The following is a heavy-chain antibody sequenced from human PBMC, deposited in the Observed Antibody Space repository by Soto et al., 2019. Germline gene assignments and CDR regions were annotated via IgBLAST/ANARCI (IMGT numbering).Heavy chain of an antibody. V-gene: IGHV1-69*06. CDR1: GGSFNMYS. J-gene: IGHJ4*02. CDR2: IIPMLGRP. Sequence: QVQLVQSGAEVKQPESSVKVSCRVSGGSFNMYSVSWVRQAPGQGLEWLGGIIPMLGRPSYAQGFKDRVIITADKSATTAYMELSSLRSDDTAVYYCARERSRYDRSGYYRPDDWGQGTLVTVSS. CDR3: ARERSRYDRSGYYRPDD. D-gene: IGHD3-22*01.